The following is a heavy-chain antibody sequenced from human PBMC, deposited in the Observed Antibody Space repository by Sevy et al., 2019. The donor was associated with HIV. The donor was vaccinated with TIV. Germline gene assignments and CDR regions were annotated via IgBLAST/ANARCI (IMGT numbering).Heavy chain of an antibody. Sequence: GGSLRLSCAASGFTFDDYAMHWVRQAPGKGLEWVSGISWNSGSIGYADSVKGRFTISRDNAKNSLYLQMNSLRAEDTALYYCAKDIGPEGFLFMDVWGQGTTVTVSS. J-gene: IGHJ6*02. D-gene: IGHD3-10*01. CDR1: GFTFDDYA. CDR2: ISWNSGSI. V-gene: IGHV3-9*01. CDR3: AKDIGPEGFLFMDV.